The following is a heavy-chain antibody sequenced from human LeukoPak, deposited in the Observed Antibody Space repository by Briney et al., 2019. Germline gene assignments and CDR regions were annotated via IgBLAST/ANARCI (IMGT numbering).Heavy chain of an antibody. CDR3: LKDRLGTGDY. CDR2: ITSNGDTT. Sequence: GGSLTLSCSASGFTFSSYAMHWVRQAPGKGLEYVSSITSNGDTTYYTDSVKGRFTISRDNSKNTLYLQMSSLRAEDTAVYYCLKDRLGTGDYWGQGTLVSVSS. CDR1: GFTFSSYA. V-gene: IGHV3-64D*06. D-gene: IGHD7-27*01. J-gene: IGHJ4*02.